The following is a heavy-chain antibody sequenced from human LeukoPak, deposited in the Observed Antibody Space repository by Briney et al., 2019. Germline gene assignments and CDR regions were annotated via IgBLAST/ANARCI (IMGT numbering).Heavy chain of an antibody. Sequence: PGRPLRLSCAASVFTFNGYGKHRVRQAPGKGLEWVAVISYDGSNKYYADSVKGRFSISRDNSKNTLYVQMNSLRAEDTAVYYWRKYLAYISGWLIDAFVICGQGTMVTVSS. CDR1: VFTFNGYG. J-gene: IGHJ3*02. CDR3: RKYLAYISGWLIDAFVI. V-gene: IGHV3-30*03. CDR2: ISYDGSNK. D-gene: IGHD6-19*01.